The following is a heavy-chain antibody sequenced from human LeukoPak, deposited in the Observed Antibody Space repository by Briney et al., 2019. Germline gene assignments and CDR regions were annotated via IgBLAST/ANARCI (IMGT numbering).Heavy chain of an antibody. Sequence: HPGGSLRLSCAASGFSVSGFWMHWVRQAPGKELVWVARINVEGDYIDYAESVRGRFTISRDSAKNTLYLQMNSVRAEDTAVYSCARDLTGPYDHWGQGTLVTVSS. V-gene: IGHV3-74*01. CDR2: INVEGDYI. CDR3: ARDLTGPYDH. CDR1: GFSVSGFW. D-gene: IGHD3-22*01. J-gene: IGHJ4*02.